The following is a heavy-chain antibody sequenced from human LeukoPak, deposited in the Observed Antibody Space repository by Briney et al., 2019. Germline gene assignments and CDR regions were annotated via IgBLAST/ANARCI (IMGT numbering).Heavy chain of an antibody. D-gene: IGHD4-17*01. CDR1: GFTFSSYW. J-gene: IGHJ4*02. CDR2: IHSDGSIT. CDR3: ARDRTTVTVFDY. V-gene: IGHV3-74*01. Sequence: GGSLRLSCAASGFTFSSYWMHWVRQAPGKGLVWVSRIHSDGSITSYADSVKGRFTVSRDNAKNTLYLQTNSLRADDTAVYYCARDRTTVTVFDYWGQGTLVTVSS.